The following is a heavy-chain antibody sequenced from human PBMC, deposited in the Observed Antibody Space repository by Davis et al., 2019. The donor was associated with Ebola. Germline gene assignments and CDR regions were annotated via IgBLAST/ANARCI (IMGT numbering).Heavy chain of an antibody. Sequence: AASVKVSCKASRYTFTSYDINWVRQAPGQGLEWMGWMNPNSGNTGYEQKFQGRVTMTRDTSINTAYMELSSLRSEDTAVYYCARKGAMDVWGQGTTVTVSS. V-gene: IGHV1-8*01. J-gene: IGHJ6*02. CDR2: MNPNSGNT. D-gene: IGHD3-16*01. CDR1: RYTFTSYD. CDR3: ARKGAMDV.